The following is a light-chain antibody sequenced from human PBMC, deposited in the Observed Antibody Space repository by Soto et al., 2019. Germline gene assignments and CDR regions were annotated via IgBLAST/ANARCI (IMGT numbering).Light chain of an antibody. J-gene: IGKJ1*01. CDR2: KAS. CDR3: QQYNSPRT. CDR1: QSINNW. Sequence: DIQMTQSPSTLSASVGDRVTITCRASQSINNWLAWYQQKPGKAPKLLIYKASSLESGVPSRFSGSGSGTEFTLTISCLQPDEFATYSCQQYNSPRTFGQGTKVEIK. V-gene: IGKV1-5*03.